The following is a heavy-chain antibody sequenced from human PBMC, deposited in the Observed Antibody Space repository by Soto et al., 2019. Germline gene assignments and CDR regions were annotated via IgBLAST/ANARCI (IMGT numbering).Heavy chain of an antibody. CDR1: GFTFSSYA. Sequence: EVQLLESGGGLVQPGGSLRLSCAASGFTFSSYAMSWVRQAPGKGLEWVSAISGSGGSTYYADSVKGRFTISRDNSKNTLYLQMNSLRAEDTAVYYCAKDLMVWYYDSSGYYYDAFDIWGQGTMVTVSS. CDR2: ISGSGGST. J-gene: IGHJ3*02. CDR3: AKDLMVWYYDSSGYYYDAFDI. D-gene: IGHD3-22*01. V-gene: IGHV3-23*01.